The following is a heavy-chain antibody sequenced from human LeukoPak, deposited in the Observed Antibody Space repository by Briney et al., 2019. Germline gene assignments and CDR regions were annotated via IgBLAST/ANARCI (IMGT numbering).Heavy chain of an antibody. Sequence: GRSLRLSCAGSGFNFGDYGMHWVRQVPGKGLEWVSAISGSGGSTYYADSVKGRFTISRDNSKNTLYLQMNSLRAEDTAVYYCAKDQGVLGGSMDVWRQGTTVTVSS. CDR1: GFNFGDYG. V-gene: IGHV3-23*01. J-gene: IGHJ6*02. CDR2: ISGSGGST. D-gene: IGHD1-26*01. CDR3: AKDQGVLGGSMDV.